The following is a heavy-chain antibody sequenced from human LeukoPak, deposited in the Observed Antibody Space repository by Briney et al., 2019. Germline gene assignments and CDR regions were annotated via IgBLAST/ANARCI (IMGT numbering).Heavy chain of an antibody. V-gene: IGHV3-30*04. CDR2: ISYDGNNK. J-gene: IGHJ4*02. Sequence: PGGSLRLSCAASGFTFNSYAMHWVRQAPGKGLEWVAVISYDGNNKYYADSVKGRFTISRDNSKNTLYLLMNNLRAEDTAVYFCARDHSGYDSFSDYWGQGTLVTVSS. CDR3: ARDHSGYDSFSDY. CDR1: GFTFNSYA. D-gene: IGHD5-12*01.